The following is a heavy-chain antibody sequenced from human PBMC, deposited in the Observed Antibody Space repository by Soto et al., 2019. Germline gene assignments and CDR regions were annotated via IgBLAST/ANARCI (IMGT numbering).Heavy chain of an antibody. CDR1: GFTFTSSA. Sequence: SVKVSCKASGFTFTSSAMQWVRQARGQRLEWIGWIVVGSGNTNYAQKFQERVTITRDMSTSTAYMELSSLRSEDTAVYYCARSPVSNYGYYYYYMDVWGKGTSVTVSS. CDR2: IVVGSGNT. D-gene: IGHD4-4*01. V-gene: IGHV1-58*02. J-gene: IGHJ6*03. CDR3: ARSPVSNYGYYYYYMDV.